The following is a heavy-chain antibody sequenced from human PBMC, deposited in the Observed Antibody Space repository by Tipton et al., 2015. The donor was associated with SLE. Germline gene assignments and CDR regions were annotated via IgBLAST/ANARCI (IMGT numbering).Heavy chain of an antibody. CDR3: ARGLAVAGTADPDY. V-gene: IGHV4-59*12. D-gene: IGHD6-19*01. J-gene: IGHJ4*02. CDR2: IYYSGST. CDR1: GGSISSYY. Sequence: TLSLTCTVSGGSISSYYWSWIRQPPGKGLEWIGYIYYSGSTNYNPSLKSRVTISVDTSKNQFSLKLSSVTAADTAVYYCARGLAVAGTADPDYWGQGTLVTVPS.